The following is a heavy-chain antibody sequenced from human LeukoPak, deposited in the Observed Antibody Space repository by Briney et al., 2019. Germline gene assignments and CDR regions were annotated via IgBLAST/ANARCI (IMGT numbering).Heavy chain of an antibody. CDR3: ARVLHRGGTSDYYYYYGMDV. D-gene: IGHD2-15*01. J-gene: IGHJ6*02. CDR2: IYSGGST. Sequence: GGSLRLSCAGSGFTVSTNFMSWVRQAPGKGLEWVSVIYSGGSTYYADSAKGRFTISRDNSKNTLYLQMNSLRAEDTAVYYCARVLHRGGTSDYYYYYGMDVWGQGTTVTVSS. CDR1: GFTVSTNF. V-gene: IGHV3-66*01.